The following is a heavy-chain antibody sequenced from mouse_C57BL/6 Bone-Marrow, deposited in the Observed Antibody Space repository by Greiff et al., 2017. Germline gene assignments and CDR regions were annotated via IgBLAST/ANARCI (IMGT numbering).Heavy chain of an antibody. CDR3: ARWNEGY. CDR2: FNPYNGDT. Sequence: EVQLQQSGPELVKPGDSVKISCKASGYSFTGYFMNWVMQSHGKSLEWIGRFNPYNGDTFYNQKFKGKATLTVDTSSSTAHMELRSLTSEYSAVYYCARWNEGYWGQGTTLTVSS. V-gene: IGHV1-20*01. CDR1: GYSFTGYF. J-gene: IGHJ2*01.